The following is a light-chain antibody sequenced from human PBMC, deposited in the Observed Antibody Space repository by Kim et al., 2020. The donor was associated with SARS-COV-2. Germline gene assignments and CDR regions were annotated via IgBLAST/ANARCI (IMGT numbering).Light chain of an antibody. CDR3: QQSDNTRT. CDR1: RSISGY. CDR2: GAS. V-gene: IGKV1-39*01. J-gene: IGKJ1*01. Sequence: SASVGERVTITCRASRSISGYLSWCQQKPGKAPNLLIYGASSLQSGVPSRFSGSGSGTDFTLTISSLQPEDFGTYYCQQSDNTRTFGQGTKVDIK.